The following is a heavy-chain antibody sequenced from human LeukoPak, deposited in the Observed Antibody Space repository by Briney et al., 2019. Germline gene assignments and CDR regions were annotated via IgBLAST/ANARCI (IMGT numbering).Heavy chain of an antibody. J-gene: IGHJ1*01. V-gene: IGHV1-18*01. CDR2: ISAYNGNT. CDR3: ARVNDYVWGSYPHFQH. Sequence: ASVKVSCKASGYTFTSYGISWVRQAPGQGLEWMGWISAYNGNTNYAQKLQGGVTMTTDTSTSTAYVELRSLRSDDTAVYYCARVNDYVWGSYPHFQHWGQGTLVTVSS. D-gene: IGHD3-16*01. CDR1: GYTFTSYG.